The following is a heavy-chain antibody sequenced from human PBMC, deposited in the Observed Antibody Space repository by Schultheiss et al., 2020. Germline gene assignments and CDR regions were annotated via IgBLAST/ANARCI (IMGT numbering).Heavy chain of an antibody. CDR2: IYHSGST. V-gene: IGHV4-59*01. CDR3: ARMIVVVAATHGWFDP. J-gene: IGHJ5*02. CDR1: GGSISSYY. Sequence: SETLSLTCTVSGGSISSYYWSWVRQPPGKGLEWIGEIYHSGSTNYNPSLKSRVTISVDTSKNQFSLKLSSVTAADTAVYYCARMIVVVAATHGWFDPWGQGTLVTVSS. D-gene: IGHD2-15*01.